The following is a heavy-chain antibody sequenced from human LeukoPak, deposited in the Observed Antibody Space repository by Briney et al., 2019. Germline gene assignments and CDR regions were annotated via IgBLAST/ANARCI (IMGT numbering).Heavy chain of an antibody. J-gene: IGHJ6*03. Sequence: PGGSLRLSCAASGFTFSDYYMSWIRQAPGKGLEWVSYISSSGSTIYYADSVKGRFTISRDDAKNSLYLQMNSLRAEDTAVYYCARIPYCGSTSCHYYYYYMDVWGKGTTVTVSS. CDR1: GFTFSDYY. D-gene: IGHD2-2*01. V-gene: IGHV3-11*01. CDR2: ISSSGSTI. CDR3: ARIPYCGSTSCHYYYYYMDV.